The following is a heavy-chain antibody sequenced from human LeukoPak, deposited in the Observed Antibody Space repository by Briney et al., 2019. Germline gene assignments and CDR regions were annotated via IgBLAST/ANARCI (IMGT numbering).Heavy chain of an antibody. CDR2: IKSKTDGGTT. D-gene: IGHD1-1*01. J-gene: IGHJ4*02. CDR1: GFTFSNAW. CDR3: ARPLERLYFDY. Sequence: PGGSLRLSCAASGFTFSNAWMSWVRQAPGKGLEWVGRIKSKTDGGTTAYAAPVKGRFTISRDDSKNTLYLQMNSLRAEDTAVYYCARPLERLYFDYWGQGTLVTVSS. V-gene: IGHV3-15*01.